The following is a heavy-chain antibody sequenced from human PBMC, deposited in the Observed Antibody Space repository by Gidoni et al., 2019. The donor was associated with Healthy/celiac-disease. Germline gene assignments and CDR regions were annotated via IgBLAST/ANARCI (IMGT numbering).Heavy chain of an antibody. CDR1: GCPISSGGYY. J-gene: IGHJ4*02. D-gene: IGHD1-7*01. CDR3: ARDLGNWNYGLGY. Sequence: QVQLQESGPGLVKPSQTLSLTCTVSGCPISSGGYYWRWIRQHPGKGLEWIGYIYYSGSTYYNPSLKSRVTISVDTSKNQFSLKLSSVTAADTAVYYCARDLGNWNYGLGYWGQGTLVTVSS. CDR2: IYYSGST. V-gene: IGHV4-31*03.